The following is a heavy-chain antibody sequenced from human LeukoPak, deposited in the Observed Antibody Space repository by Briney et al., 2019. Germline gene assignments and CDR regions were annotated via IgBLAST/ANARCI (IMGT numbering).Heavy chain of an antibody. CDR1: GFTFSSYS. Sequence: GGSVRLSCAASGFTFSSYSMNWVRQAPGKGLEWVSSISSSSGFIYYADSVKGRFTISRDNAKNSLSLQMTSLRAEDTAVYYCARGSTGTTDLNFDYWGQRTIVSASS. D-gene: IGHD1-1*01. V-gene: IGHV3-21*01. CDR2: ISSSSGFI. J-gene: IGHJ4*02. CDR3: ARGSTGTTDLNFDY.